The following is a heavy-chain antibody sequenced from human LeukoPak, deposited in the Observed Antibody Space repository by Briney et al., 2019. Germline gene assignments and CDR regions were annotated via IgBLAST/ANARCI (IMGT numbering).Heavy chain of an antibody. J-gene: IGHJ4*02. V-gene: IGHV3-21*01. CDR3: ARDLSGWYREYYFDY. D-gene: IGHD6-19*01. CDR1: GFTFSSYS. CDR2: ISSSSSYI. Sequence: GGSLRLSCAASGFTFSSYSMNWVRQAPGKGLGWVSSISSSSSYIYYADSVKGRFTISRDNAKDSLYLQMNSLRAEDTAVYYCARDLSGWYREYYFDYWGQGTLVTVSS.